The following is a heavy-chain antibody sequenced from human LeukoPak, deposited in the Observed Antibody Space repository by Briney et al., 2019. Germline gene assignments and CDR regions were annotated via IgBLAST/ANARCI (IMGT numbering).Heavy chain of an antibody. CDR2: IIPIFGTA. CDR1: GGTFSSYA. D-gene: IGHD4-17*01. Sequence: SVKVSCKASGGTFSSYAISWVRQAPGQGLEWMGGIIPIFGTANYAQKFQGRVTITADESTSTAYMELSSLRSEDTAVYYCARDTALGYGDYASWFDPWGQGTLVTVSS. CDR3: ARDTALGYGDYASWFDP. V-gene: IGHV1-69*13. J-gene: IGHJ5*02.